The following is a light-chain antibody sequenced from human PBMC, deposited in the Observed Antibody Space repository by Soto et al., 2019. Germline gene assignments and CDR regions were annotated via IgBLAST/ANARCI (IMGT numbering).Light chain of an antibody. Sequence: QSVLTQPPSVSAAPGQKVTISCSGSSSNIGNNYVSWYQQLPGTAPKLLIYENNKRPSGIPDRFSGSKSGTSATLGITGLQTGDEADYYCGTWDSSLSVLYVLGTGTKVTVL. V-gene: IGLV1-51*02. CDR2: ENN. CDR3: GTWDSSLSVLYV. J-gene: IGLJ1*01. CDR1: SSNIGNNY.